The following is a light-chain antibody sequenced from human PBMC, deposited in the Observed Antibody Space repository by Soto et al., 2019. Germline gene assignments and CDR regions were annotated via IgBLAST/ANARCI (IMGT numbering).Light chain of an antibody. CDR1: QSVTSNY. J-gene: IGKJ1*01. V-gene: IGKV3-20*01. CDR3: QQYGRSPGT. Sequence: EIVLTQSPGTLSLSPGERATLSCRASQSVTSNYIAWYQQKPGQAPRLLIFGASIRDTGLPDRFSGSGSGTDFTLTISRLEPEDFAVYYCQQYGRSPGTVGQGTKVDSK. CDR2: GAS.